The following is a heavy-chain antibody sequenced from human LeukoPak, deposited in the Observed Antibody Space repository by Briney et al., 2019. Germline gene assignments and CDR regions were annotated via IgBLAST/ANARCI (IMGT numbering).Heavy chain of an antibody. CDR2: INPNSGGT. CDR1: GFSFSSYD. Sequence: GGSLRLSCAASGFSFSSYDMHWVRQAPGQGLEWMGWINPNSGGTNYAQKFQGWVTMTRDTSISTAYMELSRLRSDDTAVYYCARGSGASGIYGMDVWGQGTTVTVSS. V-gene: IGHV1-2*04. D-gene: IGHD3-10*01. CDR3: ARGSGASGIYGMDV. J-gene: IGHJ6*02.